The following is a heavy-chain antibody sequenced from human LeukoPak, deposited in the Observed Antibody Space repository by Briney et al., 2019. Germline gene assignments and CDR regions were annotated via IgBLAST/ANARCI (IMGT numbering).Heavy chain of an antibody. Sequence: QAGGSLRLSCAASGFTFSNSRMSWVRQAPGKGLEWVATIKPDGSAQYYVDSVKGRFTISRDNAKNSLFLQMNSLRAEDTAVYYCARDRLLRGSENDAFDIWGQGTMVTVSS. D-gene: IGHD3-10*01. V-gene: IGHV3-7*01. CDR3: ARDRLLRGSENDAFDI. CDR1: GFTFSNSR. J-gene: IGHJ3*02. CDR2: IKPDGSAQ.